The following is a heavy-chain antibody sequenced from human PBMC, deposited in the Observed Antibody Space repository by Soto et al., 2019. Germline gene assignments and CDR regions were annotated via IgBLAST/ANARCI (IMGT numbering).Heavy chain of an antibody. Sequence: QVQLQESGPGLVKPSETLSLTCIVSGGSISSGGFYWTWVRQHPGQGLEWIGFFYDSGSAYYNASLKNRLSISVDTSNNQFSLKLTSVTAADTAVYYCARGPRQLGGSYYYGMDVWGQGTAVTVSS. CDR2: FYDSGSA. CDR3: ARGPRQLGGSYYYGMDV. D-gene: IGHD1-1*01. CDR1: GGSISSGGFY. J-gene: IGHJ6*02. V-gene: IGHV4-31*02.